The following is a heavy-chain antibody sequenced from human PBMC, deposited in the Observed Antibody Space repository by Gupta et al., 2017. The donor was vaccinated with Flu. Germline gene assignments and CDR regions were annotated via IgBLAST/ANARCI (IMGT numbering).Heavy chain of an antibody. CDR2: VSGDSSII. V-gene: IGHV3-11*01. J-gene: IGHJ4*02. Sequence: QVLLEESGGGLVKPGGSLRLSCEGSGFAFSYYYMSWIRQAPGKGLEWISYVSGDSSIIFYARSLRGRVSISRDNAKRSLYLQIDSLRAEDSAVYFCARGGAGSDTAMSRGRDYFDSWGQGTPVTVSS. CDR1: GFAFSYYY. D-gene: IGHD5-18*01. CDR3: ARGGAGSDTAMSRGRDYFDS.